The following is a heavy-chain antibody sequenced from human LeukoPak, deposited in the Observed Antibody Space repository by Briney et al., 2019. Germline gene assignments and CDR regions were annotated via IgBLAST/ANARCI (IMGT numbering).Heavy chain of an antibody. J-gene: IGHJ4*02. CDR3: ARVPGDYGSGSYSPDY. CDR2: IYYSGST. Sequence: SETLSLTCTVSGGSISSGGYYWSWIRQHPGKGLEWIGYIYYSGSTYYNPSLKSRVTISVDTSKNQFSLKLSSVTAADTAVYYCARVPGDYGSGSYSPDYWGQGTLVTVSS. CDR1: GGSISSGGYY. D-gene: IGHD3-10*01. V-gene: IGHV4-31*03.